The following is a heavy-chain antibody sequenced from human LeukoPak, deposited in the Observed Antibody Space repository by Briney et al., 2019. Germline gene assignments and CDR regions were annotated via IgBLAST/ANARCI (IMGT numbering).Heavy chain of an antibody. J-gene: IGHJ6*02. CDR2: INHSGST. CDR3: ARGVALLSVYYYGMDV. V-gene: IGHV4-34*01. CDR1: GGSFSGYF. Sequence: SETLSLTCAVYGGSFSGYFWSWIRQPPGKGLEWIGEINHSGSTNYNPSLKSRVTISVDTSKNQFSLKLSSVTAADTAVYYCARGVALLSVYYYGMDVWGQGTTVTASS.